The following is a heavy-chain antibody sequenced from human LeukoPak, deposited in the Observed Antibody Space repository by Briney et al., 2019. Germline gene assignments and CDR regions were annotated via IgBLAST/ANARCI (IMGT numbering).Heavy chain of an antibody. CDR1: GGSISSGGYS. J-gene: IGHJ3*02. D-gene: IGHD5-24*01. CDR2: IYYSGST. Sequence: PSQTLSLTCAVSGGSISSGGYSWSWIRQPPGKGLEWIGYIYYSGSTYYNPSLKSRVTISVDTSKNQFSLKLSSVTAADTAVYYCARGGAPPWLQLFDAFDIWGQGTMVTVSS. V-gene: IGHV4-30-4*07. CDR3: ARGGAPPWLQLFDAFDI.